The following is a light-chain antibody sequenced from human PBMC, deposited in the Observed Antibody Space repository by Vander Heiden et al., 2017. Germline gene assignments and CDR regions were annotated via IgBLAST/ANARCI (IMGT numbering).Light chain of an antibody. Sequence: EIVLPQSPGTLSLSQGESATLSCRASQSVGSNYLAWYQQEPGQAPRVFIYNESTMAIGIPDRFSGSGSGTDFTLTISRLEPEDFAVYYCQHYGGSPPSYTFGQGTRLEIK. CDR1: QSVGSNY. J-gene: IGKJ2*01. CDR3: QHYGGSPPSYT. CDR2: NES. V-gene: IGKV3-20*01.